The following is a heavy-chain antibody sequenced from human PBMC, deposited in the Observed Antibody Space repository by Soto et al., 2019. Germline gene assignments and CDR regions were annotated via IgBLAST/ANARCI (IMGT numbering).Heavy chain of an antibody. V-gene: IGHV3-7*01. CDR3: ASGGGSRCDY. CDR1: GFTFSNYW. D-gene: IGHD2-15*01. CDR2: IRQDESER. J-gene: IGHJ4*02. Sequence: EVQLVESGGGLVQPGGSLRLSCAASGFTFSNYWMTWVRQAPGKGLEWVANIRQDESERNYVDSVKGLFTISRDNAKNSLYLEMNSLRAEDTAVYYCASGGGSRCDYWGQGTLVTVSS.